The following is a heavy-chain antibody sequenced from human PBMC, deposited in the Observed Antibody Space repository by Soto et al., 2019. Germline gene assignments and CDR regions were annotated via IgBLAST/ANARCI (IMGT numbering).Heavy chain of an antibody. Sequence: EVQLVESGGGLVQPGGSLRLSCAASGFTFSDHYMDWVRQAPGKGLEWVGRTRNKANSYTTEYAAFVKGRFIISRDESKNSLFLQMNSLKTEDTAVYYCARVARSYYFDYWGQGTLVTVSS. CDR2: TRNKANSYTT. CDR3: ARVARSYYFDY. CDR1: GFTFSDHY. V-gene: IGHV3-72*01. J-gene: IGHJ4*02. D-gene: IGHD3-10*01.